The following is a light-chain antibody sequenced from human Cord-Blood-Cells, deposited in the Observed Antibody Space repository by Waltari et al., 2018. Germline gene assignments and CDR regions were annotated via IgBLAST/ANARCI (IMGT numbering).Light chain of an antibody. CDR2: EGS. CDR3: SSYAGSSTWV. J-gene: IGLJ3*02. Sequence: QSALTQPASVSGSPGQSITISCTGTSSDVGGYNYVSWYQQHPDKAPKLMIYEGSKRPCGVSNRFSGSKSGNTASLTSSGLQAEDEADYYCSSYAGSSTWVFGGGTKLTVL. V-gene: IGLV2-14*01. CDR1: SSDVGGYNY.